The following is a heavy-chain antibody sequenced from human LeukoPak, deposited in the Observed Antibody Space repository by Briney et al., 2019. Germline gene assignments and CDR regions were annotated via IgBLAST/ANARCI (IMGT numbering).Heavy chain of an antibody. V-gene: IGHV3-23*01. J-gene: IGHJ4*02. CDR1: GFTFSSYA. CDR3: AKENNRLWFGEPMGY. CDR2: ISGSGGST. D-gene: IGHD3-10*01. Sequence: PGGSLRLSCAASGFTFSSYAMSWVRQAPGKGLEWVSAISGSGGSTYYADSVKGRFAISRDNSNNTLYLQMNSLRAEDTAVYYCAKENNRLWFGEPMGYWGQGTLVTVSS.